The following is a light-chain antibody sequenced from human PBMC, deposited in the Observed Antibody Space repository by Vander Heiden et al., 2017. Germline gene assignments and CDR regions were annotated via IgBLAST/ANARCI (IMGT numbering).Light chain of an antibody. J-gene: IGLJ2*01. CDR1: SPNIEAGYD. V-gene: IGLV1-40*01. Sequence: QSVLPPPPSVAGAPGPRLTISCTGGSPNIEAGYDVPGYQQLPVSASKLLISGNSTRPSGVPDRFSGSKSGTAASLAITGLQAEDEADYYCQSYDSSLSGHVVFGGGTKLTVL. CDR2: GNS. CDR3: QSYDSSLSGHVV.